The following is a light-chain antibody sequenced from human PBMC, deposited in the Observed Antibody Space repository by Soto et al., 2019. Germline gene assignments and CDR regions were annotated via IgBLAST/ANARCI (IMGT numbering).Light chain of an antibody. CDR2: DVY. CDR1: SSDVGGFNY. V-gene: IGLV2-14*01. CDR3: SSYTTSSSYV. Sequence: QSVLTQPASVSGSPGQSITISCTGASSDVGGFNYVSWYQQHPGKAPKLLIFDVYSRSSGISNRFSGSKSGNTASLTISGLQAEDEADYYCSSYTTSSSYVFGAGTKVTVL. J-gene: IGLJ1*01.